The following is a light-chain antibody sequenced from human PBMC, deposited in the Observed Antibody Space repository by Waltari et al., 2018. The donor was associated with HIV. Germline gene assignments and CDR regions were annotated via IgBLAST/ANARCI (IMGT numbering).Light chain of an antibody. Sequence: QSLLTQPPSASGTPGRRVVISCSGNTSNVGSNPVNWYRQVPGTAPKLLMFSNNQRPSGVTDRFSGSKSGTSASLAIKGLQSEDEADYYCAARDDSLNVWVFGGGTKLTVL. CDR1: TSNVGSNP. V-gene: IGLV1-44*01. CDR3: AARDDSLNVWV. J-gene: IGLJ3*02. CDR2: SNN.